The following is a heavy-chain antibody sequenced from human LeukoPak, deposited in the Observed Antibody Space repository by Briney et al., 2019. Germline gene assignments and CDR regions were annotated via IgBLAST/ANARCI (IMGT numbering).Heavy chain of an antibody. CDR2: IIPILGIA. V-gene: IGHV1-69*04. D-gene: IGHD5-24*01. CDR3: ARGMATIPDY. Sequence: ASVKVSCKASGGTFSSYAISWVRQAPGQGLEWTGRIIPILGIANYAQKFQGRVTITADKSTSTAYMELSSLRSEDTAVYYCARGMATIPDYWGQGTLVTVSS. J-gene: IGHJ4*02. CDR1: GGTFSSYA.